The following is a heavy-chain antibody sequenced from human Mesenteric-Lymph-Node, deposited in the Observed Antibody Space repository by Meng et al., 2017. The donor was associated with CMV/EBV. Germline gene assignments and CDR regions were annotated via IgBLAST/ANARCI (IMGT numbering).Heavy chain of an antibody. J-gene: IGHJ6*02. CDR2: ISSSGSTR. V-gene: IGHV3-11*01. CDR3: ARGQVTVVGGAIITKIEDYYGMDV. Sequence: GGSLRLSCAASGFTFRDYYMIWIRQAPGKGLEWVSDISSSGSTRHFADSVNGRFTISRDNAKNSLYLQMNSLRAEDTAVYYCARGQVTVVGGAIITKIEDYYGMDVWGQGTTVTVSS. D-gene: IGHD3-10*01. CDR1: GFTFRDYY.